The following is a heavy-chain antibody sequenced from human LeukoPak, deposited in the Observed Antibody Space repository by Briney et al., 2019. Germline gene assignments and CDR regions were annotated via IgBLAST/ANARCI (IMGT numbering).Heavy chain of an antibody. CDR1: GNTFSHYW. CDR2: IYPGDSDT. CDR3: ARRARGVYYNWLDP. V-gene: IGHV5-51*01. J-gene: IGHJ5*02. Sequence: GESLQISCKGSGNTFSHYWIAWVRQMPGEGLEWMGIIYPGDSDTRYSPSFQGQVAISADKSINTAYLHWSSLRPSDTAMYYCARRARGVYYNWLDPWGQGTLVTVSS. D-gene: IGHD5/OR15-5a*01.